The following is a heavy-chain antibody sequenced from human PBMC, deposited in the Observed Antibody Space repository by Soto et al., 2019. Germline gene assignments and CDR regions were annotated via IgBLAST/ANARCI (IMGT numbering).Heavy chain of an antibody. CDR1: GFTLSTYG. J-gene: IGHJ6*02. CDR3: ARIRGYWYGLDV. CDR2: ITGTGGNT. Sequence: EVQLLESGGGLVQPGGSLRLSCAASGFTLSTYGMTWVRQAPGKGLEWVSAITGTGGNTYYVDSVKGRFTSSRDNSKNMLYLQMNSLRVEDTAVYYCARIRGYWYGLDVWGQGTTVTVS. V-gene: IGHV3-23*01.